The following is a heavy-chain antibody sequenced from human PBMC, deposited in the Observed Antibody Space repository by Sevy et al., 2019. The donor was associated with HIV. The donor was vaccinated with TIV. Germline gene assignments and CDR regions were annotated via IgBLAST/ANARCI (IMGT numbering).Heavy chain of an antibody. Sequence: ASVKVSCKASGGTFSSYAISWVRQAPGQGLEWMGRIIPSLGIANYAQKFQGRVTITADKSTSTAYMVLSSLRSEDTAVYYCARVGIRYYYDSSGYYIFDYWGQGTLVTVSS. J-gene: IGHJ4*02. CDR3: ARVGIRYYYDSSGYYIFDY. D-gene: IGHD3-22*01. V-gene: IGHV1-69*04. CDR1: GGTFSSYA. CDR2: IIPSLGIA.